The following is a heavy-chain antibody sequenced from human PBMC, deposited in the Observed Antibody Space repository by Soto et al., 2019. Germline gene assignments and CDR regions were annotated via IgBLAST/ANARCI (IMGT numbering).Heavy chain of an antibody. J-gene: IGHJ4*02. CDR1: GFNFDNYA. V-gene: IGHV3-30*18. Sequence: VVSLRLSCVGSGFNFDNYAFHWVRQAPGTGLEWVAVISNDGSDKYYADSVKGRFTISRDNSKDTLHLQMDSLKTEDTAVYYCAKGRMAPAKPFHFDSWGQRTLVTV. D-gene: IGHD2-2*01. CDR3: AKGRMAPAKPFHFDS. CDR2: ISNDGSDK.